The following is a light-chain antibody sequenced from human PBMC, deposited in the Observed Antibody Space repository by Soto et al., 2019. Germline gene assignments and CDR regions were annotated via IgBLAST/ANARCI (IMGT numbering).Light chain of an antibody. Sequence: ILLTQTPGTLALPPGERPTLSCIASPSVSSRSIAWYQQKPGQAPRFLIYRPSSRATGIPDRFSGSVSGTDFALTFSSLDPEDLAVYYCQQRSNSITFGQGTRLEI. J-gene: IGKJ5*01. V-gene: IGKV3D-20*02. CDR2: RPS. CDR1: PSVSSRS. CDR3: QQRSNSIT.